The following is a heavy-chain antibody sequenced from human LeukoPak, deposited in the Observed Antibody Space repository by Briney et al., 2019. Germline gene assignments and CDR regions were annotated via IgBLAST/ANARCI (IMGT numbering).Heavy chain of an antibody. CDR1: GGSISSYY. Sequence: SETLSLTCTVSGGSISSYYWNWIRQPAGKGLEGIGHIYTSGSTSVGTTVITNYNPSLKSRVTMSVDTSNNQFSLRLSSVTAADTAVYYCAREGSRRMDVWGKGTTVTVSS. V-gene: IGHV4-4*07. J-gene: IGHJ6*03. CDR3: AREGSRRMDV. CDR2: IYTSGST.